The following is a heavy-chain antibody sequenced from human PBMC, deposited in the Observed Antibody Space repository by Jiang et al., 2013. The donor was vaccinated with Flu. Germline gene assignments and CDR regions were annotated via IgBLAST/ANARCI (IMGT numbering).Heavy chain of an antibody. V-gene: IGHV3-23*01. D-gene: IGHD3-10*01. CDR3: AKDWYYGSGSYGGYFDY. CDR2: ISGSGGST. CDR1: GFTFSSYA. J-gene: IGHJ4*02. Sequence: ESGEAWYSLGVLRLSCAASGFTFSSYAMSWVRQAPGKGLEWVSAISGSGGSTYYADSVKGRFTISRDNSKNTLYLQMNSLRAEDTAVYYCAKDWYYGSGSYGGYFDYWGQGTLVTVSS.